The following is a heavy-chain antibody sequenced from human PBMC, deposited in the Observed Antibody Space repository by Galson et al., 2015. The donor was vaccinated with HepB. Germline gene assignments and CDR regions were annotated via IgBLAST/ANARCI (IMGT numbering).Heavy chain of an antibody. CDR3: ARQYYDILTGYYSDYYGMDV. D-gene: IGHD3-9*01. V-gene: IGHV3-30-3*01. J-gene: IGHJ6*02. CDR1: GFTFSSYA. Sequence: SLRLSCAASGFTFSSYAMHWVRQAPGKGLEWVAVISYDGSNKYYADSVKGRFTISRDNSKNTLYLQMNSLRAEDTAVYYCARQYYDILTGYYSDYYGMDVWGQGTTVTVSS. CDR2: ISYDGSNK.